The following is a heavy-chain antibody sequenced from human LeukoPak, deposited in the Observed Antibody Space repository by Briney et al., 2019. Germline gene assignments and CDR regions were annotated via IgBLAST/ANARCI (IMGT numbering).Heavy chain of an antibody. CDR2: MSRSGDII. J-gene: IGHJ4*02. D-gene: IGHD3-10*01. V-gene: IGHV3-11*04. CDR1: GFTFRDYY. CDR3: ARDVYYGSGSPRLDY. Sequence: GGSLRLSCAASGFTFRDYYMSWIRQAPGKGLESVSYMSRSGDIIYYADSVKGRFTISRDNAKNSLYLQMNSLRAEDTAVYYCARDVYYGSGSPRLDYWGQGTLVTVSS.